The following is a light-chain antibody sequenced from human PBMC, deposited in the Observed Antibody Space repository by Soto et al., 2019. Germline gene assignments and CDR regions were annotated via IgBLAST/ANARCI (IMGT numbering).Light chain of an antibody. CDR1: QSISSY. Sequence: DIQMTQSPSSLSASVGDRVTITCRASQSISSYLNWYQQKPGKAPKLLIYAASSLQSGVPSRFSGSGSATDFTLTISSLPPEDFASYYCQQSYSTPVFGQGTKLEIK. CDR2: AAS. J-gene: IGKJ2*01. V-gene: IGKV1-39*01. CDR3: QQSYSTPV.